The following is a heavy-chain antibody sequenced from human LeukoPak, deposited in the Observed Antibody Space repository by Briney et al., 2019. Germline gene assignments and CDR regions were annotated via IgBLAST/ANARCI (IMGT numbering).Heavy chain of an antibody. CDR1: GFTFSSYA. CDR3: AKKQGYSSSELDY. J-gene: IGHJ4*02. Sequence: PGGSLRLSCAASGFTFSSYAMSWVHQAPGKGLEWVSAISGSGGSTYYADSVKGRFTISRDNSKNTLYLQMNSLRAEDTAVYYCAKKQGYSSSELDYWGQGTLVTVSS. CDR2: ISGSGGST. V-gene: IGHV3-23*01. D-gene: IGHD6-13*01.